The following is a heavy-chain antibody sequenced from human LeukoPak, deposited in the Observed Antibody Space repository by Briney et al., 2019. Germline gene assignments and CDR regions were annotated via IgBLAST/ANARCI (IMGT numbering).Heavy chain of an antibody. J-gene: IGHJ5*02. Sequence: NPSETLSLTCTVSGGSVSSGSYYWNWIRQPPGKGLEWIGYIYYSGSTNYNPSLNSRVTISLDTSKNQFSLKLSSVTAADTAVFYCARGYCSIRGWFDPWGQGTPVTVSS. CDR3: ARGYCSIRGWFDP. CDR1: GGSVSSGSYY. CDR2: IYYSGST. V-gene: IGHV4-61*01. D-gene: IGHD6-13*01.